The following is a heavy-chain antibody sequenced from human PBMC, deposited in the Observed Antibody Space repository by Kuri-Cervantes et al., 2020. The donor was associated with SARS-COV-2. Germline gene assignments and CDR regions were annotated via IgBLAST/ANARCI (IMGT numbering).Heavy chain of an antibody. CDR2: IYHSGST. CDR3: AREVDYYSSGGYMDV. J-gene: IGHJ6*03. D-gene: IGHD5/OR15-5a*01. Sequence: GSLRLSCAVSGYSISSGYYWGWIRQPPGKGLEWIGSIYHSGSTYYNPSLKSRVTISVDTSKNQFPLKLNSVTAADTAVYYCAREVDYYSSGGYMDVWGKGTTVTVSS. CDR1: GYSISSGYY. V-gene: IGHV4-38-2*02.